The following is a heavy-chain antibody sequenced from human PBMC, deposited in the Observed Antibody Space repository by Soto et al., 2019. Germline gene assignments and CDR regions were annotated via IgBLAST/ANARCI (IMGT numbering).Heavy chain of an antibody. D-gene: IGHD5-12*01. Sequence: SETLSLTCTVSGGSISSYYWSWIRQPPGKGLEWIGYIYYSGSTNYNPSLKSRVTISVDTSKNQFSLKLSSVTAADTAVYYCARHSGYRYYFDYWGQGTLVTVSS. CDR1: GGSISSYY. V-gene: IGHV4-59*08. CDR3: ARHSGYRYYFDY. J-gene: IGHJ4*02. CDR2: IYYSGST.